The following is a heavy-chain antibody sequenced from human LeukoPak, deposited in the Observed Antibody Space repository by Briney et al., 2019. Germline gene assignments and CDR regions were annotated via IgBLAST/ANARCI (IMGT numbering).Heavy chain of an antibody. D-gene: IGHD3-16*02. Sequence: SETLSLTCTVSGASISNYYWSWIRQSPGKGLEWIGYMLYSGGTNQNPSLRSRVTISVDTSKNQVSLKLSSVTAADTAVYYCARSDIWGSYRFLDYWGQGALVTVSS. V-gene: IGHV4-59*08. CDR1: GASISNYY. CDR3: ARSDIWGSYRFLDY. J-gene: IGHJ4*02. CDR2: MLYSGGT.